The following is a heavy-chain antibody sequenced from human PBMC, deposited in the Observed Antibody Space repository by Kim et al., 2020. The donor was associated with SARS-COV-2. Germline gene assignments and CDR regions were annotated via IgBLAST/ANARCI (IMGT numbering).Heavy chain of an antibody. CDR2: ISYDGSNK. CDR3: ARGGGFIVVVTAFSGYFD. CDR1: GFTFSSYA. Sequence: GSLRLSCAASGFTFSSYAMYWVRQAPGKGLEWVAVISYDGSNKYYADSVKGRFTISRDNSKNTLYLQMNSLRAEDTAVYYCARGGGFIVVVTAFSGYFD. D-gene: IGHD2-21*02. J-gene: IGHJ2*01. V-gene: IGHV3-30*04.